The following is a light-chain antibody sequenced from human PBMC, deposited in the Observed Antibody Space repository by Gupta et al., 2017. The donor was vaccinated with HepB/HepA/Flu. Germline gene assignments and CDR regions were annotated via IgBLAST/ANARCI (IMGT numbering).Light chain of an antibody. Sequence: QSVLTQPPSVSAAPGQNVTLSCSGSSSNIGNNDVSWYQQLSGTAPKLLIFENNKRPSGIPDRFSGSKSATSATLGITGLQTGDEADYYCGTWDTSLTIVVLGGGTKLTVL. CDR3: GTWDTSLTIVV. J-gene: IGLJ2*01. V-gene: IGLV1-51*02. CDR2: ENN. CDR1: SSNIGNND.